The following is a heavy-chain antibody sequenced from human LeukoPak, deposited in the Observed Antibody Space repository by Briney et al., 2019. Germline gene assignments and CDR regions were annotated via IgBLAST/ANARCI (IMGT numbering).Heavy chain of an antibody. CDR3: AKGGYCSSTSCYGVDAFDI. CDR2: ISGSGGST. Sequence: GGSLRLSCAASGFTFSSYAMSWVRQAPGKGLEWVSAISGSGGSTYYADSVKGRFTISRDNSKNTLYLQMNSLRAEDTAVYYCAKGGYCSSTSCYGVDAFDIWGQGTMVTVSS. CDR1: GFTFSSYA. V-gene: IGHV3-23*01. D-gene: IGHD2-2*01. J-gene: IGHJ3*02.